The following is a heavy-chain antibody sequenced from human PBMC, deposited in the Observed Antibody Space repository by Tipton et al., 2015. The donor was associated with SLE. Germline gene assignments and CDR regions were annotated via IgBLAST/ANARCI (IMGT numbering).Heavy chain of an antibody. CDR1: GGSISSNSCY. CDR2: IYYSGST. CDR3: ARDWCSSTSCYGYYYMDV. D-gene: IGHD2-2*01. J-gene: IGHJ6*03. V-gene: IGHV4-39*07. Sequence: TLSLTCTVSGGSISSNSCYWGRIRQPPGKGLEWIGSIYYSGSTYYNPSLKSRVTIPVDTSKNQFSLKLSSVTAADTAVYYCARDWCSSTSCYGYYYMDVWGKGTTVTVSS.